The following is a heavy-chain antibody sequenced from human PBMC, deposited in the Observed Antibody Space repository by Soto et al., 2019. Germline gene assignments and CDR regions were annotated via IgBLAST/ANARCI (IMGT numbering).Heavy chain of an antibody. CDR1: GYSFTSYW. V-gene: IGHV5-51*01. CDR2: IYPGDSDT. CDR3: ASGSGSYYDGYYYYYGMDV. J-gene: IGHJ6*02. Sequence: GESLKISCKGSGYSFTSYWIGWVRQMPGKGLEGMGIIYPGDSDTRYSPSFQGQVTISADKSISTAYLQWSSLKASDTAMYYCASGSGSYYDGYYYYYGMDVWGQGTTVTVSS. D-gene: IGHD1-26*01.